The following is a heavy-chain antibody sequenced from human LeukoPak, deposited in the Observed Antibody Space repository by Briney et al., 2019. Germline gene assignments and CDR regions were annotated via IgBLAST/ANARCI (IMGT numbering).Heavy chain of an antibody. CDR2: IYNTVGT. J-gene: IGHJ4*03. CDR3: ARRRYYDSTGYNPSYYFDS. V-gene: IGHV4-59*01. Sequence: SETLSLACTVSGDSIIGYYWSWIRQSPGKRLEWIGYIYNTVGTTYNPSLESRITISLDMSNKRFSLRLSSVTAADTAVYYCARRRYYDSTGYNPSYYFDSWGQGILVTVSS. D-gene: IGHD3-22*01. CDR1: GDSIIGYY.